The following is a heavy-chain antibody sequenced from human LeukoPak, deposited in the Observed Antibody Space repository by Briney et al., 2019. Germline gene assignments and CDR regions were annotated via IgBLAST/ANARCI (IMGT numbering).Heavy chain of an antibody. CDR1: GFTFSSYS. D-gene: IGHD3-10*01. Sequence: GGSLRLSCAASGFTFSSYSMNWVRQAPGKGLEWVSYISSSSSTIYYADSVKGRFTISRDNAKNSLYLQMNSLRAEDTALYYCAKDTSYVVRGHFDYWGQGTLVTVSS. CDR3: AKDTSYVVRGHFDY. J-gene: IGHJ4*02. CDR2: ISSSSSTI. V-gene: IGHV3-48*01.